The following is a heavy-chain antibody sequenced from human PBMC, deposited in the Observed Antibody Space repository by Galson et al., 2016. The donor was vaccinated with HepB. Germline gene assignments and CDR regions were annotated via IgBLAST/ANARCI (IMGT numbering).Heavy chain of an antibody. D-gene: IGHD6-13*01. Sequence: SGAKVKKPGESLKISCKASGYSFTSQWIAWVRQMPGKGLEWMGVIHPADSDTTYSPSFQGQVTISADKSIGTAYLEWNSLKASDTAIYYCARRKSAWYIFDYWGQGTLVTVSS. CDR3: ARRKSAWYIFDY. CDR2: IHPADSDT. V-gene: IGHV5-51*01. J-gene: IGHJ4*02. CDR1: GYSFTSQW.